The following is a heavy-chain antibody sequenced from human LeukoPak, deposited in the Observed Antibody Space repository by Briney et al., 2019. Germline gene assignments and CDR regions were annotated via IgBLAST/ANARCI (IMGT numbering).Heavy chain of an antibody. CDR3: ARRTQKYYFDY. CDR2: IYYSGST. J-gene: IGHJ4*02. Sequence: SETLSLTCTVSGGSISNYYWSWIRQPPGKGLEWIGSIYYSGSTYYNPSLKSRVTISVDTSKNQFSLKLSSVTAADTAVYYCARRTQKYYFDYWGQGTLVTVSS. D-gene: IGHD3/OR15-3a*01. V-gene: IGHV4-59*05. CDR1: GGSISNYY.